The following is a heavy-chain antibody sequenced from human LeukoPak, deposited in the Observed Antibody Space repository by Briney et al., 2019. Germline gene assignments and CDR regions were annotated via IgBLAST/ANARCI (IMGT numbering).Heavy chain of an antibody. V-gene: IGHV7-4-1*02. CDR1: GYTFTSYA. J-gene: IGHJ4*02. D-gene: IGHD5-24*01. CDR2: INTNTGNP. Sequence: ASVKVSCKASGYTFTSYAMNWVRQAPGQGLEWMGWINTNTGNPTYAQGFTGRLVFSLDTSVNTAYLQISSLKAEDTAVYYCARDLKLDGYKYYFDYWGQGTLVTVSS. CDR3: ARDLKLDGYKYYFDY.